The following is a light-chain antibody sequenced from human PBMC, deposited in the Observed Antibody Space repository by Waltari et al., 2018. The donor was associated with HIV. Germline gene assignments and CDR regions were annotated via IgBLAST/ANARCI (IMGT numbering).Light chain of an antibody. V-gene: IGLV2-8*01. J-gene: IGLJ2*01. CDR2: EVT. CDR3: SSYAGSNNYVV. Sequence: QSALTQPHSASGSPGQPVTIACTGYNYVSWYQQYPGKAPKLMIYEVTKRPSGVPDRFSGSKSGNTASLTVSGLQAEDEADYYCSSYAGSNNYVVFGGGTRLTVL. CDR1: YNY.